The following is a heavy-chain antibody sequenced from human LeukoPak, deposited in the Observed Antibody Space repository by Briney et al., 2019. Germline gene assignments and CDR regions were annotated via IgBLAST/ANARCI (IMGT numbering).Heavy chain of an antibody. D-gene: IGHD6-13*01. Sequence: PSDTLSLTCTLSGGSISSYYWSWLRQPAGKGLEWIGRIYTSGSTNYNPSLKSRVTMSVDTSKNQFSLKLSSVTAADTAVYYCAIYGAGALGAFDIWGQGTMVTVSS. CDR2: IYTSGST. V-gene: IGHV4-4*07. CDR3: AIYGAGALGAFDI. J-gene: IGHJ3*02. CDR1: GGSISSYY.